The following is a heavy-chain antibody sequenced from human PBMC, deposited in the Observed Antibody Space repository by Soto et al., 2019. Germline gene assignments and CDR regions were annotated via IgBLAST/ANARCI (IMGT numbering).Heavy chain of an antibody. CDR2: INPGGGAT. V-gene: IGHV1-46*01. D-gene: IGHD1-26*01. CDR1: GYICTNLY. Sequence: QVQLVQSGAEVKRPGASVKVSCKASGYICTNLYSYWVRQAPGQGLEYIGIINPGGGATDYAKKFPGRDTITRDTSTSTVYMELRSLTYEDTAVYYCARGIVGALIHWFDSWGQGTLVTVAS. J-gene: IGHJ5*01. CDR3: ARGIVGALIHWFDS.